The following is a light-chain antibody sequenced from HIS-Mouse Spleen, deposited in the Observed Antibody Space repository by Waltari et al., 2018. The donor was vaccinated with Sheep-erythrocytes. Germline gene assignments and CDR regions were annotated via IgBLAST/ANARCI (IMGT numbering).Light chain of an antibody. Sequence: DIQMTQSPSTLSASVGDRVTITCRASQSISSWLAWYQQKPGKAPKLLIYKASSLESGVPSRFSGSGSGTEFPLTISSLQPDDFATYYCQQYNSYPLTFGGGTK. CDR2: KAS. CDR1: QSISSW. J-gene: IGKJ4*01. CDR3: QQYNSYPLT. V-gene: IGKV1-5*03.